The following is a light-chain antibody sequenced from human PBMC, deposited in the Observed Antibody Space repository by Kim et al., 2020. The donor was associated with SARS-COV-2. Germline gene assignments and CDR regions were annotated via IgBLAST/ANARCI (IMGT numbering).Light chain of an antibody. V-gene: IGKV1-39*01. CDR2: AAS. CDR1: QSISRY. Sequence: SASVGDRVIITCRASQSISRYLNWYQHKPGAAPKLLIYAASTLQRAVQSRFSGSGSGTHFTLTISSLQPEDFATYYCQQSYSTRYSFGQGTRLEI. J-gene: IGKJ2*03. CDR3: QQSYSTRYS.